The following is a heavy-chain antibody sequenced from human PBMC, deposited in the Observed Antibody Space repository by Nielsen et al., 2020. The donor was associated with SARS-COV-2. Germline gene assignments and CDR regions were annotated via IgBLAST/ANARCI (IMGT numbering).Heavy chain of an antibody. D-gene: IGHD3-22*01. CDR1: GFAFSRYS. J-gene: IGHJ3*02. Sequence: GGSLRLSCLASGFAFSRYSMHWVRQTPGMGLEWVAAVSYDGSHKYYSDSVRGRFTISRDNSKDTLYLQMNSLRAEDTAVYYCASSYYDSSGYPFAFDIWGQGTMVTVSS. CDR3: ASSYYDSSGYPFAFDI. CDR2: VSYDGSHK. V-gene: IGHV3-30-3*01.